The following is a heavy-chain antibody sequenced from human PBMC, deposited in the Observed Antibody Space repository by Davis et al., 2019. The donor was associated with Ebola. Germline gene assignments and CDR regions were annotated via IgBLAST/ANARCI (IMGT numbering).Heavy chain of an antibody. V-gene: IGHV3-7*03. CDR2: IKQDGSEQ. J-gene: IGHJ4*02. Sequence: ESLKIHCAASGFTFSSYCMSWVRLAQGKGLEWVANIKQDGSEQYYVDSVKGLFNISRDNAKHSLYLQMNSLRAEETAVYYCAIDATYYDFWSGYKDYWCQGTLVTVSS. D-gene: IGHD3-3*01. CDR1: GFTFSSYC. CDR3: AIDATYYDFWSGYKDY.